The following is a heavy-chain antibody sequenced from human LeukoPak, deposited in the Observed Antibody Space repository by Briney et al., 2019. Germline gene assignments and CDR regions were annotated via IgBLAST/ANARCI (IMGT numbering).Heavy chain of an antibody. CDR1: GGSLSPFY. Sequence: PSETLSLTCTVSGGSLSPFYWSWIRRPPGKGLEWIGYIYYSGNTNYNPSLKSRVTISVDTSKKQFSLRLSSVTAADTAVYYCARGSCSGGSCNDYWGQGTLVTVSS. V-gene: IGHV4-59*01. CDR2: IYYSGNT. CDR3: ARGSCSGGSCNDY. J-gene: IGHJ4*02. D-gene: IGHD2-15*01.